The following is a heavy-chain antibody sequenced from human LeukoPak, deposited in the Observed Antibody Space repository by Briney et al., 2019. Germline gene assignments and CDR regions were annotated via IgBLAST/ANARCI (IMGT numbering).Heavy chain of an antibody. Sequence: ASVKVSCKASGYTFTSYGISWVRQAPGQGLEWMGWICAYNGDTNYAQKLQGRVTMTTDTSTSTAYMELRSLRSDDTAAYYCARGSYYYYYMDVWGKGTTVTISS. CDR3: ARGSYYYYYMDV. CDR2: ICAYNGDT. V-gene: IGHV1-18*01. CDR1: GYTFTSYG. J-gene: IGHJ6*03.